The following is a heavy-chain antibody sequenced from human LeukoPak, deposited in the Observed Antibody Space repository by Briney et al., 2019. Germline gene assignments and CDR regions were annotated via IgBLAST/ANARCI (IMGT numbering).Heavy chain of an antibody. J-gene: IGHJ6*02. V-gene: IGHV4-34*01. CDR2: INHSGST. CDR3: ARAPTIPTSGSYLRLTYGMDL. Sequence: SETLSLTCAAYRGSFSGYYWIWIRQPPGKGLEWIGEINHSGSTNYNPSLKSRVTISVDTSKNHFSLELRSVTAADTGVFYCARAPTIPTSGSYLRLTYGMDLWGQGTTVTVSS. D-gene: IGHD1-26*01. CDR1: RGSFSGYY.